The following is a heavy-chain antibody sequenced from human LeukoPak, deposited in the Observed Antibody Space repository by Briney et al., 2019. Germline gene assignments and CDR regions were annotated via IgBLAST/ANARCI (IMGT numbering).Heavy chain of an antibody. CDR3: ARDPPDYGDYGEYFQH. V-gene: IGHV4-4*07. Sequence: PSETLSLTCTVSGRSISSYYWRWIRQPAGKGLEWIGRIYTSGSTNYNPSLKSRVTMSVDTSKNQFSLKLSSVTAADTAVYYCARDPPDYGDYGEYFQHWGQGTLVTVSS. J-gene: IGHJ1*01. CDR1: GRSISSYY. CDR2: IYTSGST. D-gene: IGHD4-17*01.